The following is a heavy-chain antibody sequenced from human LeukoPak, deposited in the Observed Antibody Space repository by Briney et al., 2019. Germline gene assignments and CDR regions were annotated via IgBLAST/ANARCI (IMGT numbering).Heavy chain of an antibody. CDR3: AREVDA. J-gene: IGHJ6*04. Sequence: SETLSLTCAVYGGSFSGYYWSWIRQPPGKGLEWIGEINHSGSTNYNPSLKSRVTISVDTSKNQFSLKLSSVTAADTAVYYCAREVDAWGKGTTVTVSS. CDR2: INHSGST. V-gene: IGHV4-34*01. CDR1: GGSFSGYY.